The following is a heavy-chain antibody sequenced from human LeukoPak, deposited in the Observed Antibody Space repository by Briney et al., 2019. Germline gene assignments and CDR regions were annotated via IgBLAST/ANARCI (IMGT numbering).Heavy chain of an antibody. CDR1: GGSISSYY. Sequence: PSETLSLTCTVSGGSISSYYWSWIRQPPGRGLEWIGYIYYSGSTNYNPSLKSRVTISVDTSKNQFSLKLSSVTAADTAVYYCARGRRGYSPFDYWGQGTLVTVSS. CDR2: IYYSGST. D-gene: IGHD5-18*01. CDR3: ARGRRGYSPFDY. V-gene: IGHV4-59*01. J-gene: IGHJ4*02.